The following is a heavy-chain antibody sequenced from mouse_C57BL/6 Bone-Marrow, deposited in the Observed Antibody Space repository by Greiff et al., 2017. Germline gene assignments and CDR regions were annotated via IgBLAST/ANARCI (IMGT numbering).Heavy chain of an antibody. CDR2: INPNNGGT. J-gene: IGHJ3*01. CDR3: ARSKGWFAY. Sequence: DVQLQESGPELVKPGASVKIPCKASGYTFTDYNMDWVKQSHGKSLEWIGDINPNNGGTSYNQKFKGKATLTVDKSSSTAYMELRRLTSEDTAVYYCARSKGWFAYWGQETLVTVSA. CDR1: GYTFTDYN. V-gene: IGHV1-18*01.